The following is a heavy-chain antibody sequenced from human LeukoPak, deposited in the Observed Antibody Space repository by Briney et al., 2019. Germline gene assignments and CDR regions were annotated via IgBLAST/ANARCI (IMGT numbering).Heavy chain of an antibody. V-gene: IGHV1-8*01. Sequence: GASVKVSCKASGYTFTSYDINWVRQAPGQGIEGMGWMNPNSGNTGYAQKFQGRVTMTRNTSISTAYMELSSLRSEDTAVYYCARVGQVVSAWDYGGTDHDFDYWGQGTLVTVSS. CDR3: ARVGQVVSAWDYGGTDHDFDY. J-gene: IGHJ4*02. CDR1: GYTFTSYD. D-gene: IGHD4-23*01. CDR2: MNPNSGNT.